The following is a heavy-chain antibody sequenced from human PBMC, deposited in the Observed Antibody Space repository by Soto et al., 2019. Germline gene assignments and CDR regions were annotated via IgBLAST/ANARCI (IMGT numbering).Heavy chain of an antibody. V-gene: IGHV1-8*01. CDR3: ARGRTNYDFWSGYYAKLNWFDP. Sequence: QVQLVQSGAEVKKPGASVKVSCKASGYTFTSYDINWVRQATGQGLEWMGWMNPNSGNTGYAQKFQGRVTMTRKTSISTAYMELSSLRSEDTAVYYCARGRTNYDFWSGYYAKLNWFDPWGQGTLVTVSS. D-gene: IGHD3-3*01. J-gene: IGHJ5*02. CDR2: MNPNSGNT. CDR1: GYTFTSYD.